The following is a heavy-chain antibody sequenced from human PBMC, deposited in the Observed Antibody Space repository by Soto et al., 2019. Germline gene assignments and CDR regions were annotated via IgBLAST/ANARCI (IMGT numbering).Heavy chain of an antibody. CDR1: GGTFSSYA. CDR2: IIPIFGTA. CDR3: ARAPSPYIAAAGTDLDY. V-gene: IGHV1-69*13. Sequence: GASVKVSCKASGGTFSSYAISWVRQAPGRGLEWMGGIIPIFGTANYAQKFQGRVTITADESTSTAYMELSSLRSEDTAVYYCARAPSPYIAAAGTDLDYWAQGTLVTVS. D-gene: IGHD6-13*01. J-gene: IGHJ4*02.